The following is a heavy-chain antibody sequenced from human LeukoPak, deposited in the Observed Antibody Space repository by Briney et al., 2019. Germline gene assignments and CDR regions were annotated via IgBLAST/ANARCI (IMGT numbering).Heavy chain of an antibody. D-gene: IGHD2-2*01. CDR3: AREYCSSTSCYVDY. CDR2: IYYSGST. Sequence: SDTLSLTCTVCGGSISSYYWSWIRQPPAKGLEWIGYIYYSGSTNYNPSLKSRVTISVDTSKKQFSLKLSSVTAADTAVYYCAREYCSSTSCYVDYWGQGTLVTVSS. V-gene: IGHV4-59*01. J-gene: IGHJ4*02. CDR1: GGSISSYY.